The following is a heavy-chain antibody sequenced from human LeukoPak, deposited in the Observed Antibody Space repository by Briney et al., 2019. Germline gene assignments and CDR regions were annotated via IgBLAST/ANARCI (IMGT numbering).Heavy chain of an antibody. V-gene: IGHV5-51*01. Sequence: GESLKISCKGSGYSFSDYWIGWVRQKPGKGLDWMGIIYPDDSDIRYSPSFKGQVTISADKSINTAYLQWSSVKASDTAIYFCARHDEQQIDHWGQGTLVTVSS. CDR2: IYPDDSDI. CDR1: GYSFSDYW. CDR3: ARHDEQQIDH. D-gene: IGHD6-13*01. J-gene: IGHJ4*02.